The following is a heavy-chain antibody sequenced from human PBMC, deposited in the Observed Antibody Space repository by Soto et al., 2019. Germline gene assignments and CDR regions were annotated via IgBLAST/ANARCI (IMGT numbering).Heavy chain of an antibody. CDR3: ATEKRGSSSGWHVFDY. D-gene: IGHD6-19*01. V-gene: IGHV4-59*01. J-gene: IGHJ4*02. CDR2: IYYSGST. CDR1: GGSISSYY. Sequence: SETLSLTCTVSGGSISSYYWSWIRQPPGKGLEWIGYIYYSGSTNYNPFLKSRVTISVDTSKNQFSLKLSSVTAADTAVYYCATEKRGSSSGWHVFDYWGQGTLVTVSS.